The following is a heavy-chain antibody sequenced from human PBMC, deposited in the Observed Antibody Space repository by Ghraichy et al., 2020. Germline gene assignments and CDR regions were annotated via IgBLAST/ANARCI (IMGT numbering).Heavy chain of an antibody. CDR2: AGGGGSK. J-gene: IGHJ4*02. CDR3: AKQRSHPREAYYFDY. D-gene: IGHD3-16*01. V-gene: IGHV3-23*01. CDR1: GFTFSSYA. Sequence: GGSLRLSCAASGFTFSSYAMSWVRQAPGKGLEWVAAAGGGGSKYYTDSVKGRFTISRDSSKNPLYLQMNSLRADDTAVFYCAKQRSHPREAYYFDYWGQGALVTVSS.